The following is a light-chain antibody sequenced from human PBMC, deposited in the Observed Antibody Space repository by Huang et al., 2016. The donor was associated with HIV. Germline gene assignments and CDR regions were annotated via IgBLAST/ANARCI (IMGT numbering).Light chain of an antibody. J-gene: IGKJ2*01. CDR3: QQYDDLYT. V-gene: IGKV1-33*01. Sequence: DIQMTQSPSSVSASVGDRVTITCQASHDIRNYLNWYQQKPGKDPKLLIYDASNLEAGVPSRVSGSGSGTDFNFTISGLQPEDIATYFCQQYDDLYTFGQGTKLEIK. CDR2: DAS. CDR1: HDIRNY.